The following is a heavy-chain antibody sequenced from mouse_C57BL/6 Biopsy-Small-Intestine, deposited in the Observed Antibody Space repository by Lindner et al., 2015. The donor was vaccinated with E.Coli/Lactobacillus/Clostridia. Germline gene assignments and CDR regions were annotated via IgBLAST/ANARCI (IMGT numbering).Heavy chain of an antibody. J-gene: IGHJ4*01. Sequence: VKVSCKASGYTFTTYSINWVRRAPGQGLEWMGWINTNTGNPTYAQGFTGRFVFSLDTSISTAYLQISSLKAEDSAVYYCARDSEYMVGRKAVIWYWGQGTPVTVSS. D-gene: IGHD5-1*01. CDR3: ARDSEYMVGRKAVIWY. CDR2: INTNTGNP. V-gene: IGHV9-1*02. CDR1: GYTFTTYS.